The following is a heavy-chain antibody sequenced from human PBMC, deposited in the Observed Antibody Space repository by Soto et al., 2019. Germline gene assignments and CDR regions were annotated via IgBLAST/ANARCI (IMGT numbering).Heavy chain of an antibody. J-gene: IGHJ6*02. CDR3: ASSYDYDSSGYCRLYYYYGMDV. CDR2: INAGNGNT. V-gene: IGHV1-3*01. D-gene: IGHD3-22*01. CDR1: GYTFTSYA. Sequence: QVQLVQSGAEVKKPGASVKVSCKASGYTFTSYAMHWVRQAPGQRLEWMGWINAGNGNTKYSQKFQGRVTITRETSASTANMELSSLRSEDTAVYYCASSYDYDSSGYCRLYYYYGMDVWGQGTTVTVSS.